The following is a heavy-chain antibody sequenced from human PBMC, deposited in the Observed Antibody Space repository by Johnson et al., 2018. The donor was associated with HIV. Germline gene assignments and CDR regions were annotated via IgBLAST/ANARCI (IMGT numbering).Heavy chain of an antibody. J-gene: IGHJ3*02. D-gene: IGHD6-13*01. CDR2: ISYDGSNK. Sequence: QMLLVESGGGVVQPGRSLRLSCRASGFIFRSNGIYWVRQAPGKGLEWVAVISYDGSNKYYADSVKGRFTISRDNSKNTLYLQMNSLKVEDTAVYYCARDHWVVGSWQAFDIWGQGTMVTVSS. CDR1: GFIFRSNG. V-gene: IGHV3-30*19. CDR3: ARDHWVVGSWQAFDI.